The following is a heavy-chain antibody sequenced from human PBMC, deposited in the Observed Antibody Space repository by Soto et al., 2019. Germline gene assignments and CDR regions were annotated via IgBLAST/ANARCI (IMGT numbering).Heavy chain of an antibody. CDR2: IYPFDSDA. V-gene: IGHV5-51*01. CDR3: ARPHTYSYDSSGSLHDAFAV. D-gene: IGHD3-22*01. J-gene: IGHJ3*01. CDR1: GGSVNSYW. Sequence: GQALQISGERCGGSVNSYWIGWVRQMHGKGLEWMGIIYPFDSDARYSPSFQGQVTISADKSLRTAYLQWSSLKASDTAMYYCARPHTYSYDSSGSLHDAFAVWGQGTLVPVSS.